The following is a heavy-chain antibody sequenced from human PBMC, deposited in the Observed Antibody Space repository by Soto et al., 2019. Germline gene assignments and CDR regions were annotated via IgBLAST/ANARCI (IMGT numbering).Heavy chain of an antibody. V-gene: IGHV3-30-3*01. CDR1: GLSFGDDA. CDR2: ITYDGSTK. J-gene: IGHJ6*02. CDR3: ARDVGTQMDFWSTSGMDV. Sequence: QVHLVESGGGVVQPGRPLRLSCAASGLSFGDDAMHWVRQAPGKGLEWVAVITYDGSTKNYADSVRGRFTISRDNSKSTLYLHMDSLITDDTAVYYCARDVGTQMDFWSTSGMDVWGQGTRSPSP. D-gene: IGHD3-3*01.